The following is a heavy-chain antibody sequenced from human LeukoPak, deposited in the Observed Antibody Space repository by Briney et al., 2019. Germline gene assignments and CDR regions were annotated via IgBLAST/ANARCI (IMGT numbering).Heavy chain of an antibody. J-gene: IGHJ4*02. CDR1: GDPLSSYY. D-gene: IGHD2-15*01. V-gene: IGHV4-4*07. CDR2: IYRRGYS. Sequence: KSADTLSLTCTVSGDPLSSYYWSWIRQPAGKALECVGRIYRRGYSNYNRSRKSPVTMSLDTSKNHFSLTLSSVTAADTAVYYCARAPVTSCRGAFCYPFDYWGRGTLVTVSS. CDR3: ARAPVTSCRGAFCYPFDY.